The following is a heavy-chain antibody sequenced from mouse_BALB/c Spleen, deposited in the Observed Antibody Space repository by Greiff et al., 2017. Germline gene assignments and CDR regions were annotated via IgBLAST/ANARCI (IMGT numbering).Heavy chain of an antibody. V-gene: IGHV3-2*02. CDR2: ISYSGST. Sequence: EVQLQQSGPGLVKPSQSLSLTCTVTGYSITSDYAWNWIRQFPGNKLEWMGYISYSGSTSYNPSLKSRISITRDTSKNQFFLQLNSVTTEDTATYYCARSVWYFDVWGAGTTVTVSS. CDR3: ARSVWYFDV. J-gene: IGHJ1*01. CDR1: GYSITSDYA.